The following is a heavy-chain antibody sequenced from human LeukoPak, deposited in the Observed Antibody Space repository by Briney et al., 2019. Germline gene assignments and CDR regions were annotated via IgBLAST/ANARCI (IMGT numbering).Heavy chain of an antibody. D-gene: IGHD1-7*01. CDR2: ISYDGSNK. Sequence: GGSLRLSCAASGFTFSSYWMSWVRQAPGKGLGWVAVISYDGSNKYYADSVKGRFTISRDNSKNTLYLQMNSLRAEDTAVYYCAKSWNSYYYYYYMDVWGKGTTVTVSS. CDR3: AKSWNSYYYYYYMDV. V-gene: IGHV3-30*18. J-gene: IGHJ6*03. CDR1: GFTFSSYW.